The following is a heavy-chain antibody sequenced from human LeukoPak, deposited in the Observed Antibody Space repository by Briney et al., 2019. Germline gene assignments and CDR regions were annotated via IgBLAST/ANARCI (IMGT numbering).Heavy chain of an antibody. J-gene: IGHJ4*02. D-gene: IGHD6-13*01. V-gene: IGHV4-59*08. CDR2: IYYSGST. CDR3: ASSVAAAGKVDY. Sequence: SETLSLTCTVSGGSISSYYWSWIRQPPGKGLEWIGYIYYSGSTNYNPSLKSRVTISVDTSKNQFSLELSSVTAADTAVYYCASSVAAAGKVDYWGQGTLVTVSS. CDR1: GGSISSYY.